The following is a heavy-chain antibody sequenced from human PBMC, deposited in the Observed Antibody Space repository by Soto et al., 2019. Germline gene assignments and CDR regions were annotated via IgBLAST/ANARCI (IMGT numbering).Heavy chain of an antibody. CDR2: IYSGGST. Sequence: HPGGSLRLSCAASGFTVSSNYMSWVRQAPGKGLEWVSVIYSGGSTYYADSVKGRFTISRDNSKNTLYLQMNSLRAEDTAVYYCAGLGYCISTSCLARRYYGMDVWGQGTTVTVSS. V-gene: IGHV3-53*01. J-gene: IGHJ6*02. CDR1: GFTVSSNY. D-gene: IGHD2-2*01. CDR3: AGLGYCISTSCLARRYYGMDV.